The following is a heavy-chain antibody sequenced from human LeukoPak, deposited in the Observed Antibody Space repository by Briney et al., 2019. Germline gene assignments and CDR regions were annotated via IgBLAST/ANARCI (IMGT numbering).Heavy chain of an antibody. V-gene: IGHV1-46*01. J-gene: IGHJ4*02. CDR1: GYTFTSYY. CDR3: ARDVDFWSGYYTGRFDY. D-gene: IGHD3-3*01. Sequence: GESLKTSCKGSGYTFTSYYMHWVRQAPGQGLEWMGIINPSGGNTIYAQKFQGRVTMTRDTSTSTFYMELSSLRSEDTAFYYCARDVDFWSGYYTGRFDYWGQGTLVTVSS. CDR2: INPSGGNT.